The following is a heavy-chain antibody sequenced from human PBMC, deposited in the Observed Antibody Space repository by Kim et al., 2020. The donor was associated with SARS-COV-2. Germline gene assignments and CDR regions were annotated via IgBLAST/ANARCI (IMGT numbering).Heavy chain of an antibody. CDR1: GFTFTSYW. V-gene: IGHV3-74*03. D-gene: IGHD6-19*01. CDR3: ARSQWPYYFDS. Sequence: GGSLRLSCAASGFTFTSYWMHWVRQAPGKGLVWVSRIISDADSTAYADSVKGRFSISRDNAKNTLYLQMNSLRADDTAVYDCARSQWPYYFDSWGQGTLV. CDR2: IISDADST. J-gene: IGHJ4*02.